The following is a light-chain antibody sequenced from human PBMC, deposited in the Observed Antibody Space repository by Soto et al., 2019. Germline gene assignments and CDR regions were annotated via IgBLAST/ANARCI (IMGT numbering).Light chain of an antibody. J-gene: IGKJ5*01. Sequence: EIMMTQSPATLSVSPGERATLSCRASQSIGRNLVWCQQKPGQAPRLLIYEVSTRVSGVPDRFSGSGSGTDFTLEISRVETDDVGIYYCMQSTQLPPTFGQGTRLEIK. CDR3: MQSTQLPPT. CDR2: EVS. CDR1: QSIGRN. V-gene: IGKV3-15*01.